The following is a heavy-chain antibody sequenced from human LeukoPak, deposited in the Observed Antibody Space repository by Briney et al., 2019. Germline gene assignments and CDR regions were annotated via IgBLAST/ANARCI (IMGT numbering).Heavy chain of an antibody. D-gene: IGHD4-11*01. CDR1: GFTFRSYE. CDR3: ARGLPPVMKYYFDY. CDR2: MWYDGSNK. Sequence: GGSLRLSCAASGFTFRSYEMNWVRQAPGKGLEWVAVMWYDGSNKYYADSVKGRFTISRDDSKNTLYLQMNSLRAEDTAMYYCARGLPPVMKYYFDYWGQGTPVALSS. V-gene: IGHV3-33*08. J-gene: IGHJ4*02.